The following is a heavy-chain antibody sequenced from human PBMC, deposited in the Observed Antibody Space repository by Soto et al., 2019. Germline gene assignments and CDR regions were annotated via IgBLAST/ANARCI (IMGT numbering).Heavy chain of an antibody. CDR1: GGSISSYY. CDR2: IYHSGRT. Sequence: QVQLQESGPGLVKPSETLSLTCTVSGGSISSYYWSWIRQPPGKGLEWIGYIYHSGRTNYNPSIKSRVTISVDTAKNQFSLKLSAVTAADTAVYYCATYLRGSSSWYFDYWGQGTLVTVSS. J-gene: IGHJ4*02. V-gene: IGHV4-59*08. D-gene: IGHD6-13*01. CDR3: ATYLRGSSSWYFDY.